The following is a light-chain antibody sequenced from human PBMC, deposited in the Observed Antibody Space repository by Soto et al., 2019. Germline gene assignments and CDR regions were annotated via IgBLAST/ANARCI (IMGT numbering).Light chain of an antibody. Sequence: EIVLTQSPATLSLSPGERATLSCMASQSVSSSYLAWYQQKPGQAPRLLIYGASSRATGIPDRFSGSGSGTDFTLTISRLEPEDFAVYYCQQYGSSPFTFGQGTRLEIK. CDR2: GAS. CDR1: QSVSSSY. J-gene: IGKJ5*01. V-gene: IGKV3-20*01. CDR3: QQYGSSPFT.